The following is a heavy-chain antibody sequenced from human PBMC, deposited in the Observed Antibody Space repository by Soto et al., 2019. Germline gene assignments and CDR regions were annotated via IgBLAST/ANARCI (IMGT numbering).Heavy chain of an antibody. Sequence: GGSLRLSCEASGFVFTNFWMHWVRHVPGKGLVWVARIDTSGHSTNYAESVKGRFTISRDNAKNTVSLQMNSLRVEDTGVYYCAKDSWYFDLSWYEVALDYWGHGTPVTVSS. CDR1: GFVFTNFW. CDR3: AKDSWYFDLSWYEVALDY. D-gene: IGHD3-9*01. J-gene: IGHJ4*01. CDR2: IDTSGHST. V-gene: IGHV3-74*01.